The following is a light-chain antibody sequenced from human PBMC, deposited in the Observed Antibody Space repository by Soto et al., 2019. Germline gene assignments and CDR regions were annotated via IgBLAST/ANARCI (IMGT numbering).Light chain of an antibody. CDR3: QHRSIWPVS. Sequence: IVLTQSPGTLSLSPGERATLSCRASQSVSSYLAWYQQKPGLAPRLLIYDASNRATGIPARFSGSGSGTDFTLIISSLEPEDFAVYYCQHRSIWPVSFGQGTRLEIK. J-gene: IGKJ5*01. CDR2: DAS. V-gene: IGKV3-11*01. CDR1: QSVSSY.